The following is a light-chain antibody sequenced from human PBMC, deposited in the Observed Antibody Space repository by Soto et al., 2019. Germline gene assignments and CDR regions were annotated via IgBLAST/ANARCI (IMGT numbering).Light chain of an antibody. CDR3: HQYNNYFWT. V-gene: IGKV1-5*01. CDR2: DAS. Sequence: DIQMTLSPSTLSASVGDRVTITCRASQSINNWLAWYQQKPGKAPKMLIFDASSLESGVPSRFSGSGSGTEFSLTISSLRPDDSATYYCHQYNNYFWTFGQGTKVDIK. J-gene: IGKJ1*01. CDR1: QSINNW.